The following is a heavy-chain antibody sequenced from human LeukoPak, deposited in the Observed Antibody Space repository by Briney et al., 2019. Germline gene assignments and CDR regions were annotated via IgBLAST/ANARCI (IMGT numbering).Heavy chain of an antibody. Sequence: SETLSLTCAVSGGSISSGGYSWSWIRQPPGKGLEWIGYIYHSGSTYYNPSLKSRVTISVDMSENQVSLKLRSVTAADTAVYYCTEFYFDRSGYADYWGQGTLVTVSS. J-gene: IGHJ4*02. CDR1: GGSISSGGYS. CDR3: TEFYFDRSGYADY. CDR2: IYHSGST. V-gene: IGHV4-30-2*01. D-gene: IGHD3-22*01.